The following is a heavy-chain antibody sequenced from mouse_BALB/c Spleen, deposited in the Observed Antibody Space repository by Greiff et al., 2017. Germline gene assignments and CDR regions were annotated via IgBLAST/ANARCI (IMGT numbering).Heavy chain of an antibody. V-gene: IGHV5-17*02. CDR3: ARVEYGNYYFDY. J-gene: IGHJ2*01. CDR2: ISSGSSTI. Sequence: EVMLVESGGGLVQPGGSRKLSCAASGFTFSSFGMHWVRQAPEKGLEWVAYISSGSSTIYYADTVKGRFTISRDNPKNTLFLQMTSLRSEDTAMYYCARVEYGNYYFDYWGQGTTLTVSS. CDR1: GFTFSSFG. D-gene: IGHD2-10*02.